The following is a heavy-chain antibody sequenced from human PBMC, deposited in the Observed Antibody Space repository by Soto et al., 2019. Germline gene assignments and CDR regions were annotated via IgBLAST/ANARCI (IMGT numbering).Heavy chain of an antibody. V-gene: IGHV1-3*05. CDR2: INAGNGNT. CDR3: ARSIVVVTALDY. D-gene: IGHD2-21*02. Sequence: QVKLVQSGAEEKKPGASVKVSCKASGYTFTSYAMHWVRQAPGRRLEWMGWINAGNGNTKYSQKFQGRVTITRDTTASTAYMELSSLRAEDTAVYYCARSIVVVTALDYWGQGTLVTVSS. J-gene: IGHJ4*02. CDR1: GYTFTSYA.